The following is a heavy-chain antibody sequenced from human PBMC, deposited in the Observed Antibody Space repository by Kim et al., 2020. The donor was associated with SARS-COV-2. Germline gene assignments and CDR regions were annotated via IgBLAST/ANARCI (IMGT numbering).Heavy chain of an antibody. D-gene: IGHD3-3*01. CDR1: GGSISSSSYY. Sequence: SETLSLTCTVSGGSISSSSYYWGWIRQPPGKGLEWIGSIYYSGSTYYNPSLKSRVTISVDTSKNQFSLKLSSVTAADTAVYYCARHDDFFGHYRSYYFD. V-gene: IGHV4-39*01. J-gene: IGHJ4*01. CDR2: IYYSGST. CDR3: ARHDDFFGHYRSYYFD.